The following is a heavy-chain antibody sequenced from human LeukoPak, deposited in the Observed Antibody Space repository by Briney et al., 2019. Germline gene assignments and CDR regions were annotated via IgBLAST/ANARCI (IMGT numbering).Heavy chain of an antibody. CDR1: GFTFSSYS. CDR2: ISGSGGST. D-gene: IGHD3-3*01. V-gene: IGHV3-23*01. Sequence: GGSLRLSCAASGFTFSSYSMNWVRQAPGKGLEWVSAISGSGGSTYYADSVKGRFTISRDNSKNTLYLQMNSLRAEDTAVYYCAKPPLTIFGVVIDGMDVWGQGTTVTVSS. CDR3: AKPPLTIFGVVIDGMDV. J-gene: IGHJ6*02.